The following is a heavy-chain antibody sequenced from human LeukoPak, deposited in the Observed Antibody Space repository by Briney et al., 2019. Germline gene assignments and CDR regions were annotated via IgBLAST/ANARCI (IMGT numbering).Heavy chain of an antibody. D-gene: IGHD5-18*01. J-gene: IGHJ4*02. Sequence: GGSLRLSCAASDFTFSGSAIHWVRQASGKGLEWVGRIKSKTNNYATAYAASVRGRFTISRDDLKKTAYLQMNSLETEDTAVYCCTRLYEYSFRFDYWGQGSLVTVSS. CDR2: IKSKTNNYAT. CDR3: TRLYEYSFRFDY. CDR1: DFTFSGSA. V-gene: IGHV3-73*01.